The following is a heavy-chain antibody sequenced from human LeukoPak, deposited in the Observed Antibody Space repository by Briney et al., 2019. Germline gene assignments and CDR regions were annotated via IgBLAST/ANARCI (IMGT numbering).Heavy chain of an antibody. D-gene: IGHD3-10*01. J-gene: IGHJ4*02. V-gene: IGHV3-33*05. CDR1: GFPFSSYG. CDR2: ISYDGSDK. CDR3: ATLGDYFGSGTYEREFDY. Sequence: GGSLRLSCVASGFPFSSYGMHWVRQAPGKGLQWVAVISYDGSDKFYADSVKGRFAISRDNSKNTLYLQMNSLRAEDTAVYYCATLGDYFGSGTYEREFDYWGQGTLVTVSS.